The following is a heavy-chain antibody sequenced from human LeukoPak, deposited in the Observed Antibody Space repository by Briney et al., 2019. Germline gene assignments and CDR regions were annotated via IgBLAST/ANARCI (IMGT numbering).Heavy chain of an antibody. V-gene: IGHV1-69*05. Sequence: ASVKVSCKASGGTFSSYAISWVRQAPGQGLEWMGGIIPIFGTANYAQKFQGRVTITTDESTSTAYMELSSLRSEDMAVYYCASWEYYYDSSANYYYFYYMDVWGKGTTVTVSS. CDR2: IIPIFGTA. CDR3: ASWEYYYDSSANYYYFYYMDV. CDR1: GGTFSSYA. D-gene: IGHD3-22*01. J-gene: IGHJ6*03.